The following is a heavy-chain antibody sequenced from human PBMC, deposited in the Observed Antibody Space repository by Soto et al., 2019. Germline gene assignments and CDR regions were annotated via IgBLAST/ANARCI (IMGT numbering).Heavy chain of an antibody. CDR3: ARTVLLWFGERGDYYYGMDV. CDR1: GYTFTGYY. CDR2: INPNSGGT. D-gene: IGHD3-10*01. V-gene: IGHV1-2*02. J-gene: IGHJ6*02. Sequence: QVQLVQSGAEVKKPGASVKVSCKASGYTFTGYYMHWVRQAPGQGLEWMGWINPNSGGTNYAQKFQGRVTMTRDTSISTAYMGLSRLRSDDTAVYYCARTVLLWFGERGDYYYGMDVWGQGTTVTVSS.